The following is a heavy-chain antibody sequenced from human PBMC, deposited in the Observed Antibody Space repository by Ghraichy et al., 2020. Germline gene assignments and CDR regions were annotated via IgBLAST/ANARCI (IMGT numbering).Heavy chain of an antibody. V-gene: IGHV4-34*01. J-gene: IGHJ6*03. Sequence: SETLSLTCAVYGGSFSGYYWSWIRQPPGKGLEWIGEINHSGSTNYNPSLKSRVTIPVDTSKNQFSLKLSSVTAADTAVYYCARGRSSLASYDFWSGYYKHHYYMDVWGKGTTVTVSS. CDR3: ARGRSSLASYDFWSGYYKHHYYMDV. D-gene: IGHD3-3*01. CDR1: GGSFSGYY. CDR2: INHSGST.